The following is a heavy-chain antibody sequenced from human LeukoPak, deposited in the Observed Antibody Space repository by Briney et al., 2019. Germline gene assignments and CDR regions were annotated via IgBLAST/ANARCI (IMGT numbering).Heavy chain of an antibody. D-gene: IGHD1-26*01. CDR3: ARVYRGWFDP. CDR1: GGSISSSSYY. Sequence: SETLSLTCTVSGGSISSSSYYWGWIRQPPGKGLEWIGSIYYSGSTYYNPSLKSRVTISVDTSKNQFSLKLSSVTAADTAVYYCARVYRGWFDPWGQGTLVTVSS. V-gene: IGHV4-39*07. CDR2: IYYSGST. J-gene: IGHJ5*02.